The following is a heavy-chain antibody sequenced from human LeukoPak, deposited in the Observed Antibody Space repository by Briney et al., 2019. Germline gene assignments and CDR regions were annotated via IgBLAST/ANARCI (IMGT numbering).Heavy chain of an antibody. Sequence: SETLSLTCTVSGGSISSGGYYWSWIRQHPGKGLEWIGYIYYSGSTYYNPSLKSRVTISVDTSKNQVSLKLSSVTAADTAVYYCAREGDYYDSSGYSAAPNAFDIWGQGTMVTVSS. J-gene: IGHJ3*02. D-gene: IGHD3-22*01. V-gene: IGHV4-31*03. CDR3: AREGDYYDSSGYSAAPNAFDI. CDR2: IYYSGST. CDR1: GGSISSGGYY.